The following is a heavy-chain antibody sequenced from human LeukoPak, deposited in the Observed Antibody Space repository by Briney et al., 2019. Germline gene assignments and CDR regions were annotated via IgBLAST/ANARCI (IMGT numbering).Heavy chain of an antibody. Sequence: GGSLRLSCAASGFSFDEYGMSWVRQAPGKGLEWVSAINWNGDSTAYADSVKGRFTISRDNAKNSLLLQMNSLRAEDTALYYCARSPIVDFYYYSYMDVWGKGTTVTVSS. D-gene: IGHD2/OR15-2a*01. J-gene: IGHJ6*03. CDR2: INWNGDST. CDR1: GFSFDEYG. V-gene: IGHV3-20*04. CDR3: ARSPIVDFYYYSYMDV.